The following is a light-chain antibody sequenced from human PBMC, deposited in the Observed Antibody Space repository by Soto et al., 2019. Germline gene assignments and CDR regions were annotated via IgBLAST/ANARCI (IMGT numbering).Light chain of an antibody. CDR3: QQYGSSEYT. Sequence: EIVLTQSPGTLSLSPGERATLSCTASQSVSSSYLAWYQQKPGQAPRLLIYGASSRATGIPDRFSGSGSGTDFTHTISRLEPEDFALSYCQQYGSSEYTFGQGTKLDIK. CDR2: GAS. J-gene: IGKJ2*01. V-gene: IGKV3-20*01. CDR1: QSVSSSY.